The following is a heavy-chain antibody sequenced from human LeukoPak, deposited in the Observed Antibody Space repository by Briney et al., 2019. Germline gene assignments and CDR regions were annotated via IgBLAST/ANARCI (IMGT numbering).Heavy chain of an antibody. D-gene: IGHD2-8*01. Sequence: GGSLRLSCAASGFIFDSYIMSWVRQAPGKRLEWVSSISGSGGSTYYADSVKGRFTISRDNSKNTLYLQMNSLRAEDTAVYYCATGGYCTNGVCYTYYYYYGMDVWGQGTTVTVSS. V-gene: IGHV3-23*01. J-gene: IGHJ6*02. CDR2: ISGSGGST. CDR3: ATGGYCTNGVCYTYYYYYGMDV. CDR1: GFIFDSYI.